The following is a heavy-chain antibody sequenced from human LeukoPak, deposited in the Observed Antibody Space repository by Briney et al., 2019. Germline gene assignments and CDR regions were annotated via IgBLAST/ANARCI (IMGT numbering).Heavy chain of an antibody. CDR3: AKERGGEFDY. CDR2: ISGSGGST. J-gene: IGHJ4*02. D-gene: IGHD3-10*01. Sequence: PGGSLRLSCAASGFTFSSYGMSWVRQAPGKGLEWVSAISGSGGSTYYADSVKGRFTISRDNSKNTVYLQMNSLRAEDTALYYCAKERGGEFDYWGQGTLVTVSS. V-gene: IGHV3-23*01. CDR1: GFTFSSYG.